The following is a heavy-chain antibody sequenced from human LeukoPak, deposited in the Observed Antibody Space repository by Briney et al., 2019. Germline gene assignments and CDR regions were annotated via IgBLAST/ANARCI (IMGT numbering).Heavy chain of an antibody. V-gene: IGHV4-34*01. D-gene: IGHD2/OR15-2a*01. CDR2: IYDSGNT. Sequence: PSETLSLTCAVYGGSFSGYYWSWIREPPGKGLEWIGTIYDSGNTNYNPSLRRRLTISVDTSRNQFSLKLSSVTAADTAVYYCARHDCDSSRCSVNWFDPWGQGTLVTVSS. CDR3: ARHDCDSSRCSVNWFDP. CDR1: GGSFSGYY. J-gene: IGHJ5*02.